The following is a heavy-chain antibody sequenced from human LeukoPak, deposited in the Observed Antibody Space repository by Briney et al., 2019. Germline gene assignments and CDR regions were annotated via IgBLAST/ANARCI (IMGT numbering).Heavy chain of an antibody. V-gene: IGHV3-30*02. CDR3: AKEQRSSSWYFDY. CDR1: GFTLSSHG. CDR2: IRYDGSNK. J-gene: IGHJ4*02. D-gene: IGHD6-13*01. Sequence: PGGSLRLSCAASGFTLSSHGMHWVRQAPGKGLEWVAFIRYDGSNKYYADSVKGRFTISRDNSKNTLYLQMNSLRAEDTAVYYCAKEQRSSSWYFDYWGQGTLVTVSS.